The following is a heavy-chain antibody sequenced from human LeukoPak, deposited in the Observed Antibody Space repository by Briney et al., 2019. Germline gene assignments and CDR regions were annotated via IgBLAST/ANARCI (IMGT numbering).Heavy chain of an antibody. CDR1: GGSFSGYY. J-gene: IGHJ3*02. CDR3: RYSSSWYSAFDI. V-gene: IGHV4-34*01. CDR2: INHSGST. D-gene: IGHD6-13*01. Sequence: SETLSLTCAVYGGSFSGYYWSWIRKPPGKGLEWIREINHSGSTNYNPSLKSRVTISVDTSKNQFSLKLSSVTAADTAVYYCRYSSSWYSAFDIWGQGTMVTVSS.